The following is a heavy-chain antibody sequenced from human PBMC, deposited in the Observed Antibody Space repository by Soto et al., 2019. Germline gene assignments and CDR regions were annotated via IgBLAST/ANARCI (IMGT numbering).Heavy chain of an antibody. V-gene: IGHV3-21*01. CDR2: ISSSTSYV. D-gene: IGHD2-2*01. J-gene: IGHJ5*01. Sequence: EVQLVESGGGLVKPRGSLRLSCAASGFTFSRYGMNWVRQAPGKGLEWVSSISSSTSYVYYADSVKGRFSVSRDNAKKILYLEIYALRSEDTAVYYCARDPSEGRVGNWFESWGQGTLVSVSS. CDR3: ARDPSEGRVGNWFES. CDR1: GFTFSRYG.